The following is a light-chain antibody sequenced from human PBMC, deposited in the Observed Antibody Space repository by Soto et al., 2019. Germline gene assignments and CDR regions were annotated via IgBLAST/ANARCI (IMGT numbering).Light chain of an antibody. CDR1: KSISRW. Sequence: IHITHSSCTLSAYVGDRNTNTCQAIKSISRWLTWYQQKPGKAAKLLIYDASSLQSGVPSRFSGSGSGTEFTLTISSLQPDDFATYYCQQYQQYNSYPTFGGGTKVDIK. V-gene: IGKV1-5*01. CDR2: DAS. CDR3: QQYQQYNSYPT. J-gene: IGKJ4*01.